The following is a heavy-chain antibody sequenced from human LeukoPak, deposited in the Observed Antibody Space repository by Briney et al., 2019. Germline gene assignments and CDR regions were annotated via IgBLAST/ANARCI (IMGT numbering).Heavy chain of an antibody. V-gene: IGHV1-69*04. Sequence: ASVKVSCKASGGTFSSYAISWVRQAPGQGLEWMGRIIPILGIANYAQKFQGRVTMTRDTSTSTVYMELSSLRSEDTAVYFCARQQGPQNLNFDYWGQGTLVTVSS. CDR2: IIPILGIA. D-gene: IGHD1-14*01. CDR1: GGTFSSYA. J-gene: IGHJ4*02. CDR3: ARQQGPQNLNFDY.